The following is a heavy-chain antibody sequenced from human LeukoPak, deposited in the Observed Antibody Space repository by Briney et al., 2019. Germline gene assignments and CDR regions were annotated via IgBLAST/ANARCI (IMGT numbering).Heavy chain of an antibody. J-gene: IGHJ5*02. Sequence: ASETLSLTCTVSGGSISSSSYYWGWIRQPPGKGLEWIGSIYYSGSTYYNPSLKSRVTISVDTSKNQFSLKLSSVTAADTAVYYCARGGLLNFGGNWFDPWGQGTLVTVSS. CDR1: GGSISSSSYY. CDR2: IYYSGST. CDR3: ARGGLLNFGGNWFDP. V-gene: IGHV4-39*07. D-gene: IGHD3-10*01.